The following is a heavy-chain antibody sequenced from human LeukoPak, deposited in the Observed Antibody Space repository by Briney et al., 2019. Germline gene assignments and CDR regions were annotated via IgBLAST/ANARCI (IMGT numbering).Heavy chain of an antibody. Sequence: PGGSLRLSCAASGFTFRTYAMRWVRQAPGKGLEWVSVISDSGDGTYYAESVKGRFTISRDNSKNTVFLQMNSLRADDTAKYYCAKDNAPGSWHTPRDLWAQGTLVSVSS. J-gene: IGHJ4*02. D-gene: IGHD6-13*01. CDR2: ISDSGDGT. CDR3: AKDNAPGSWHTPRDL. CDR1: GFTFRTYA. V-gene: IGHV3-23*01.